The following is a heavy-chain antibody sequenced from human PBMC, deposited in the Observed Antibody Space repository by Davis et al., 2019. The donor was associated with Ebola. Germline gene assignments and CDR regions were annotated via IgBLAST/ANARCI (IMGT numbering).Heavy chain of an antibody. CDR2: IYYGATT. CDR1: GGSISSSSNY. CDR3: ARSGRQGRQQQVDFDY. J-gene: IGHJ4*02. V-gene: IGHV4-39*07. Sequence: PSETLSLTCTVSGGSISSSSNYWGWIRQPPGEGLEWIGRIYYGATTYYNPSLKTRVTISVDKSKNQFSLKLSSVTAADTAVYYCARSGRQGRQQQVDFDYWGQGTLVTVSS. D-gene: IGHD6-13*01.